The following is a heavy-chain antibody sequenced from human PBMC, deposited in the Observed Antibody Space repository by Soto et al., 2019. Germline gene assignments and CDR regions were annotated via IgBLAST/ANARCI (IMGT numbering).Heavy chain of an antibody. CDR2: ISYDGSNK. V-gene: IGHV3-30-3*01. CDR3: ARELFLGGFGEDFDY. J-gene: IGHJ4*02. D-gene: IGHD3-10*01. CDR1: GFTFSSYA. Sequence: QVQLVESGGGVVQPGRSLRLSCAASGFTFSSYAMHWVRQAPGKGLEWVAVISYDGSNKYYADSVKGRFTISRDNSKNTLYLQMNSLRAEDTAVYYCARELFLGGFGEDFDYWGQGTLVTVSS.